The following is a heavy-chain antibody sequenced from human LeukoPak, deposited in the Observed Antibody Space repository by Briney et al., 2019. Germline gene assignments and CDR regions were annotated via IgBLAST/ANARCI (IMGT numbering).Heavy chain of an antibody. CDR2: ISLNSGSI. D-gene: IGHD4-17*01. CDR1: GFTFSSYA. V-gene: IGHV3-9*01. J-gene: IGHJ6*02. Sequence: PGGSLRLSCAASGFTFSSYAMSWVRQAPGKGLEWVSGISLNSGSIGYADSVKGRFTVSRDNAKNSLCLQMNSLRAEDTALYYCAKDNGDYSYGMDVWGQGTTVTVSS. CDR3: AKDNGDYSYGMDV.